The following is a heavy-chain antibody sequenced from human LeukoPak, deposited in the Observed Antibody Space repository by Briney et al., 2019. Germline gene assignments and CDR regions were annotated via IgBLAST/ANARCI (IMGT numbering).Heavy chain of an antibody. CDR1: GYTFTGYY. D-gene: IGHD3-10*01. Sequence: SVKVSCKASGYTFTGYYMHWVRQAPGQGLEWMGGIIPIFGTANYAQKFQGRVTITADKSTSTAYMELSSLRSEDTAVYYCASTYYYGSGSYPFDYWGQGTLVTVSS. J-gene: IGHJ4*02. CDR2: IIPIFGTA. CDR3: ASTYYYGSGSYPFDY. V-gene: IGHV1-69*06.